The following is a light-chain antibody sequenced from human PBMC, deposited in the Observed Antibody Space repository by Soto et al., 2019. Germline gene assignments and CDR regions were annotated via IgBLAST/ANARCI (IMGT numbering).Light chain of an antibody. V-gene: IGKV1-33*01. Sequence: DIPMTQSPSSLSASVGDRVTITCQASQDISNFLNWYQQKPGKAPNLLIYDASNLPAGVPARFSGGGSGTEFTLSISTLQPEDFATYYCQQYDNLPLTFGGGTKVEIK. J-gene: IGKJ4*01. CDR3: QQYDNLPLT. CDR1: QDISNF. CDR2: DAS.